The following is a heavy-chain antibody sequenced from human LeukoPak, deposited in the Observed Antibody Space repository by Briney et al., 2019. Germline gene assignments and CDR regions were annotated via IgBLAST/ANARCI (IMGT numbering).Heavy chain of an antibody. CDR1: GFTFSSYA. Sequence: GASLRLSCAASGFTFSSYAMNWVRQAPGKGLERVSGITGSGGRTYYADSVKGRFTISRDNSKNTVFLQMNSLRAEDTAIYYCANGDCSSTSCYQSPLGNWGQGTLVTVSS. CDR2: ITGSGGRT. CDR3: ANGDCSSTSCYQSPLGN. V-gene: IGHV3-23*01. J-gene: IGHJ4*02. D-gene: IGHD2-2*01.